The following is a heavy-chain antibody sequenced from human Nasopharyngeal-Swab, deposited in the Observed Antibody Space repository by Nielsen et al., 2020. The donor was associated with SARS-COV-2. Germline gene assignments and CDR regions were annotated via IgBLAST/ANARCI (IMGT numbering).Heavy chain of an antibody. CDR1: GGSFSGSY. CDR2: INHSGST. V-gene: IGHV4-34*01. D-gene: IGHD2-2*01. CDR3: ARGLSGVVPAPILGLGPYYYYYYMDV. Sequence: SETLSLPCAVYGGSFSGSYWGWIRQPPGKGPEWIAEINHSGSTNYNPSLRSRVTLSVDTSMNQVSLEVSSVTAADTAVYYCARGLSGVVPAPILGLGPYYYYYYMDVWGKGTTVTVSS. J-gene: IGHJ6*03.